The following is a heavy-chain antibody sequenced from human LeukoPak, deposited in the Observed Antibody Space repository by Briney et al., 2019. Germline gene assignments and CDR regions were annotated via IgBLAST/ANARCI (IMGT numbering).Heavy chain of an antibody. D-gene: IGHD5-12*01. V-gene: IGHV4-4*02. CDR2: IYHHGAT. CDR1: GGSISSNNW. J-gene: IGHJ4*02. Sequence: SETLSLTCAVSGGSISSNNWWSWVRQPPEKGLEWIGEIYHHGATNYNPSLKSRVTLSVDKSKNQFSLELSSVTAADTAVYYCARGPSVAAHLDYWGQGTLVTVSS. CDR3: ARGPSVAAHLDY.